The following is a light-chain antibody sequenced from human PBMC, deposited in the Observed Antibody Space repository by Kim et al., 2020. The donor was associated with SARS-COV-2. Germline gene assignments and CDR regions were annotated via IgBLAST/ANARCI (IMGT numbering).Light chain of an antibody. CDR2: GKD. V-gene: IGLV3-19*01. CDR1: SLRTYY. CDR3: NSRDSNDYVV. J-gene: IGLJ2*01. Sequence: SSELTQDPAVSVALGQTVRITCQGDSLRTYYATWYQQKPGQAPKLVIYGKDNRPSGIPDPFSAYSSGNTPYLTITGTQAGDESDYYCNSRDSNDYVVFGG.